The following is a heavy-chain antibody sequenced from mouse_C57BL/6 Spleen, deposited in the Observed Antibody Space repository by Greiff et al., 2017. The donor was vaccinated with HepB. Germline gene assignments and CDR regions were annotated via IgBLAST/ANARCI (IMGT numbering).Heavy chain of an antibody. CDR3: ARDDGYSYYYAMDY. CDR2: IYPRSGNT. Sequence: VQLQQSGAELARPGASVKLSCKASGYTFTSYGISWVKQRTGQGLEWIGEIYPRSGNTYYNEKFKGKATLTADKSSSTAYMELRSLTSEDSAVYSCARDDGYSYYYAMDYWGQGTSVTVSS. D-gene: IGHD2-3*01. CDR1: GYTFTSYG. J-gene: IGHJ4*01. V-gene: IGHV1-81*01.